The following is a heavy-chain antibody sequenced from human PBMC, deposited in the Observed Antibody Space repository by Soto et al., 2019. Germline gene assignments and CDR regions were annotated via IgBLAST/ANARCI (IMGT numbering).Heavy chain of an antibody. CDR2: MYYSGST. J-gene: IGHJ3*01. CDR3: AGGSLSTETANALDV. V-gene: IGHV4-59*01. CDR1: GGSISNFY. D-gene: IGHD2-21*02. Sequence: QVQLHESGPGLVKPSETLSLTCTVSGGSISNFYWSWIRQSPGRGLEWIGYGYMYYSGSTYYNPTLGSLVTTSVDTSKNQISLRLTSVTADDTALYYCAGGSLSTETANALDVWGPGTMVTVSS.